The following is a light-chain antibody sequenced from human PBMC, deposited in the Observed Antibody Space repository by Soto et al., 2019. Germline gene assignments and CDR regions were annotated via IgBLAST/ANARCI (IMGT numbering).Light chain of an antibody. J-gene: IGLJ2*01. CDR3: SSFTSSSTLVV. Sequence: ALTQPASVSGSPGQSITLSCTGTSSDVGGYNYVSWYQQHPGKAPKLMIYDVSNRPSGVSNRFSGSKSGNTASLTISGLQAEDEADYYCSSFTSSSTLVVFGGGTKLTVL. V-gene: IGLV2-14*01. CDR2: DVS. CDR1: SSDVGGYNY.